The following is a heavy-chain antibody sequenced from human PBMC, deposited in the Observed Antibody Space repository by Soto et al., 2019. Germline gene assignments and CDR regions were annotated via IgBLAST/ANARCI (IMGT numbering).Heavy chain of an antibody. J-gene: IGHJ6*03. V-gene: IGHV1-69*01. CDR2: IIPIFGTA. Sequence: QVQLVQSGAEVKKPGSSVKVSCKASGGTFSSYAIRWVRHAPGQGLVWMGGIIPIFGTANYAQKFQGRVTITGDESTSTAYMELSSLSSEDTAVDYCARGPAYNWNDGRWENYYYYYMDVWGKGTTVTVSS. CDR1: GGTFSSYA. CDR3: ARGPAYNWNDGRWENYYYYYMDV. D-gene: IGHD1-20*01.